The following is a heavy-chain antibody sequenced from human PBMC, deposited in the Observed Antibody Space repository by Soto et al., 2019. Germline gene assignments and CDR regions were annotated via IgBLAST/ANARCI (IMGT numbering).Heavy chain of an antibody. D-gene: IGHD5-12*01. Sequence: ASVKVSCKASGYTFTSYYMHWVRQAPGQGLEWMGIINPSGGSTSYAQKFQGRVTMTRGTSTSTVYMELSSLRSEDTAVYYCAREWLRQDYYYGMDVWGQGTTVTVSS. V-gene: IGHV1-46*01. CDR1: GYTFTSYY. CDR3: AREWLRQDYYYGMDV. J-gene: IGHJ6*02. CDR2: INPSGGST.